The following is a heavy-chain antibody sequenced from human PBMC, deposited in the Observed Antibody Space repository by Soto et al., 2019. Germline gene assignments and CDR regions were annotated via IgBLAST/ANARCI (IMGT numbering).Heavy chain of an antibody. CDR2: IKTKAEGGAT. V-gene: IGHV3-15*07. Sequence: EVQLVESGGGLVKPGGSLRLSCAASDFTITNAWMNWVRQAPGKGREWVGRIKTKAEGGATDYAAPLKGRFTISRDDSRNTQLLQMNSLKTEDTAVYYCTTGSVEGVWGQGATVTVSS. CDR3: TTGSVEGV. D-gene: IGHD2-15*01. J-gene: IGHJ6*02. CDR1: DFTITNAW.